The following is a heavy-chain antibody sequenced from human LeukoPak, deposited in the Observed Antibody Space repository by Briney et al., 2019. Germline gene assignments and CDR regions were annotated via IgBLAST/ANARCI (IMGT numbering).Heavy chain of an antibody. Sequence: GGSLRLSCAASGFTFSSYAMHWVRQAPGKGLEGVAVISYDGSNKYYADSVKGRFTISRDNSKNTLYLQMNSLRAEDTAVYYCARDCSSTSCASVEFWFDPWGQGTLVTVSS. CDR3: ARDCSSTSCASVEFWFDP. V-gene: IGHV3-30*04. CDR1: GFTFSSYA. CDR2: ISYDGSNK. D-gene: IGHD2-2*01. J-gene: IGHJ5*02.